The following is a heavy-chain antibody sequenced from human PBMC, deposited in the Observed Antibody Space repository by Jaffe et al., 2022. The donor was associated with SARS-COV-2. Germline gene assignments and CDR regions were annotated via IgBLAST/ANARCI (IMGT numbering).Heavy chain of an antibody. CDR3: ARAGDRGYSSGWFDY. J-gene: IGHJ4*02. Sequence: QVQLVQSGAEVKKPGASVKVSCKASGYTFTSYAMHWVRQAPGQRLEWMGWINAGNGNTKYSQKFQGRVTITRDTSASTAYMELSSLRSEDTAVYYCARAGDRGYSSGWFDYWGQGTLVTVSS. D-gene: IGHD6-19*01. CDR2: INAGNGNT. V-gene: IGHV1-3*01. CDR1: GYTFTSYA.